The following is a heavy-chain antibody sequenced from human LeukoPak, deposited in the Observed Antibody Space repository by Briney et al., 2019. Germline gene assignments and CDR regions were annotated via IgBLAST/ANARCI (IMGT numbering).Heavy chain of an antibody. V-gene: IGHV4-34*01. CDR1: GGSFSGYY. CDR2: INHSGST. CDR3: ARYGSTYYYYMDV. D-gene: IGHD4-17*01. Sequence: SETLSLTCAVYGGSFSGYYWSWIRQPPGKGLEWIGEINHSGSTNYNPSLKSRVTISVDTSKNQFSLKLSSVTAADTAVYYCARYGSTYYYYMDVWGKGTTVTVSS. J-gene: IGHJ6*03.